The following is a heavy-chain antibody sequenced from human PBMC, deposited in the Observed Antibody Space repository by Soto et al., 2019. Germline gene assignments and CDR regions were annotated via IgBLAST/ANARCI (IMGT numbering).Heavy chain of an antibody. V-gene: IGHV1-2*04. CDR3: AREFSYGPNWFDP. Sequence: ASVKVSCKASGYTFTGYYMHWVRQAPGQGLEWMGWINPNSGGTNYAQKFQGWVTMTRDTSISTAYMELSRLRSDDTAVYYCAREFSYGPNWFDPWGHGTLVTVSS. J-gene: IGHJ5*02. CDR1: GYTFTGYY. D-gene: IGHD3-10*01. CDR2: INPNSGGT.